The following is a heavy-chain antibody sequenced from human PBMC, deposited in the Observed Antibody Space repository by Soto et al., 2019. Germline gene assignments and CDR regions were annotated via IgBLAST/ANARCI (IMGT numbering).Heavy chain of an antibody. CDR3: ARYSSGWYYFDY. D-gene: IGHD6-19*01. CDR2: IYWNDDK. CDR1: GFSLITSGVV. Sequence: SGPTLVNPTQTLTLTCTFSGFSLITSGVVVGWIRQPPGKALEWLALIYWNDDKRYSPSLKSRLTITKGTSKNQVVLTMTNMDPVDTATYYCARYSSGWYYFDYWGQGTLVTVSS. V-gene: IGHV2-5*01. J-gene: IGHJ4*02.